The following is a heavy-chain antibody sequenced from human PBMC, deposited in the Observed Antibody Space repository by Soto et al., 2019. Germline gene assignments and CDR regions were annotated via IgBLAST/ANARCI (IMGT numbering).Heavy chain of an antibody. CDR3: AKGSSTSCYAYLGS. Sequence: GGSLRLSCAASGFTFSSYAMSWVRQAPGKGLEWVSVISGSGSGAYYADSVKGRFTISRDNSENALYLQMSSLRAEDTAVYYCAKGSSTSCYAYLGSWGRGTLVTVSS. D-gene: IGHD2-2*01. CDR1: GFTFSSYA. J-gene: IGHJ5*02. CDR2: ISGSGSGA. V-gene: IGHV3-23*01.